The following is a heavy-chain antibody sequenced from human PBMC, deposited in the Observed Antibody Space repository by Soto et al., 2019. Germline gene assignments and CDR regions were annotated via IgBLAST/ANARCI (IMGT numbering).Heavy chain of an antibody. CDR2: ISSSGSTI. D-gene: IGHD1-26*01. V-gene: IGHV3-48*03. CDR3: AYGVSCDY. J-gene: IGHJ4*02. CDR1: GFSFNTYE. Sequence: EVQLVESGGGLVQPGGYLRLSCAASGFSFNTYEMNWVRQAPGKGLEWVSYISSSGSTIYYAASVKGRFTVSRDNGKNSLYLQMNSLRAEDTAVYYCAYGVSCDYWGQGTQVTVSS.